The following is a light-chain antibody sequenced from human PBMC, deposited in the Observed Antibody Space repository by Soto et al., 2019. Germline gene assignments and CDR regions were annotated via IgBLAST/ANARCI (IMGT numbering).Light chain of an antibody. V-gene: IGKV1-33*01. CDR1: QDITSY. J-gene: IGKJ3*01. CDR2: DAS. Sequence: DIQMTQSPSSLSASVGDRVTITCQASQDITSYLNWYQHKPGKAPKLLLYDASILEAGVPSRFSGSGSGQDFTFTISSLQPEDVATYYCQHCDYLPIFGPGTTVDFK. CDR3: QHCDYLPI.